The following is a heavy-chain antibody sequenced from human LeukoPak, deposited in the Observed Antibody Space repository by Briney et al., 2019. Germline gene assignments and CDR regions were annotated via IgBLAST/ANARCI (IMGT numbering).Heavy chain of an antibody. Sequence: SETLSLTCIVSGDFISSSRYYWGWIRQPPGKGLEWIGEINHSRSTNYNPSLKSRVTISVDTSKNQFSLKLSSVTAADTAVYYCARGLDNWNVYIFDYWGLGTLVTVSS. J-gene: IGHJ4*02. CDR2: INHSRST. CDR1: GDFISSSRYY. V-gene: IGHV4-39*07. D-gene: IGHD1-20*01. CDR3: ARGLDNWNVYIFDY.